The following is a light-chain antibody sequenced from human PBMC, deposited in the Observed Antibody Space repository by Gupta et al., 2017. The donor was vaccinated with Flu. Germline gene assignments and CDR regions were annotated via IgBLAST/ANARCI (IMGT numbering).Light chain of an antibody. CDR2: AAT. Sequence: DIQMTQSPSSVSASLGDRVTITCRASQDIGSCVAWYQHKPGNAPKLLIYAATHLESGVPSRFRGSESGTDFTLTITGLQPEDFATYFCQQGNNFPFTFGPGTKVDV. CDR1: QDIGSC. CDR3: QQGNNFPFT. V-gene: IGKV1-12*01. J-gene: IGKJ3*01.